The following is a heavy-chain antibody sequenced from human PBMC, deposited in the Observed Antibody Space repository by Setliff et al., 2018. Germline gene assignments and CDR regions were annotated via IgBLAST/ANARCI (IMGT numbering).Heavy chain of an antibody. J-gene: IGHJ5*02. CDR2: IIPIFGTA. D-gene: IGHD4-4*01. CDR3: ATRTTATTIGWFDP. Sequence: SVKVSCKASGGTFSSYAISWVRQAPGQGLEWMGGIIPIFGTANYAQKFQGRVTITTDKSTSTAYMELSSLRSEDTAVYHCATRTTATTIGWFDPWGQGTLVTVSS. CDR1: GGTFSSYA. V-gene: IGHV1-69*05.